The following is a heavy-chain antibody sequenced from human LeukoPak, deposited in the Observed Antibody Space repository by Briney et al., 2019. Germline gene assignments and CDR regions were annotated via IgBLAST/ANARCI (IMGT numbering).Heavy chain of an antibody. CDR3: AKARGRGDYYDNPIDY. CDR1: GFTFSSYS. V-gene: IGHV3-48*04. CDR2: ISSSSSTI. J-gene: IGHJ4*02. D-gene: IGHD3-22*01. Sequence: GGSLRLSCAASGFTFSSYSMNWVRQAPGKGLEWVSYISSSSSTIYYADSVKGRFTISRDNAKNSLYLQMNSLRAEDTAVYYCAKARGRGDYYDNPIDYWGQGTLVTVSS.